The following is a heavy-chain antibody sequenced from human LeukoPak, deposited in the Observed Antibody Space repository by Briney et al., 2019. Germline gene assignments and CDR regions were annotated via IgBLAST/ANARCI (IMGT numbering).Heavy chain of an antibody. D-gene: IGHD3-16*01. V-gene: IGHV4-59*01. J-gene: IGHJ3*02. CDR2: IDYRGST. CDR3: ARSRSGFSYDHAAFEI. CDR1: GGSISTYY. Sequence: SETLPLTCTVSGGSISTYYWSWVRQPPGKGLEWIAYIDYRGSTTYNPSLRSRVTISVDTSRNQFSLKLSSVTAADTAVYYCARSRSGFSYDHAAFEIWGQGTMVTVSS.